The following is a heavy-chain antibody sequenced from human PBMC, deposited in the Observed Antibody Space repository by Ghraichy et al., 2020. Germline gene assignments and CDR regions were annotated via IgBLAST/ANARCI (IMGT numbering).Heavy chain of an antibody. V-gene: IGHV4-39*07. CDR2: IYYSGST. CDR3: ARIPPFYYDSSGYYPLFDY. Sequence: SETLSLTCTVSGDSISSSTYYLGWIRQPPGKGLEWIVTIYYSGSTYYNPSLRSRVTISVDTSKNQFSLKLTSVTAADTAVYYCARIPPFYYDSSGYYPLFDYWGQGTLVTVSS. CDR1: GDSISSSTYY. J-gene: IGHJ4*02. D-gene: IGHD3-22*01.